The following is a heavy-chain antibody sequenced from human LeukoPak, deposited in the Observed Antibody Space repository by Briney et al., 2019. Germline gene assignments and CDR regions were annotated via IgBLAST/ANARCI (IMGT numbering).Heavy chain of an antibody. CDR3: ARHLSHCNENSCYSAFFDY. Sequence: SETLSLTCTVSGGSFNSYYWSWIRQPPGKGLEWIGYIHYSGSTDYNPSLKSRVTISVDMSKNQFSLKLSSVTAADTAVYYCARHLSHCNENSCYSAFFDYWGQGTLVTVSS. D-gene: IGHD2-15*01. CDR1: GGSFNSYY. CDR2: IHYSGST. V-gene: IGHV4-59*08. J-gene: IGHJ4*02.